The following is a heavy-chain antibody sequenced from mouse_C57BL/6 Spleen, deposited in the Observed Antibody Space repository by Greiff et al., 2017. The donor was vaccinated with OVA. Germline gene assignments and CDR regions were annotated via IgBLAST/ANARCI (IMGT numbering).Heavy chain of an antibody. V-gene: IGHV7-1*01. Sequence: EVKLMESGGGLVQSGRSLRLSCATSGFTFSDFYMEWVRQAPGKGLEWIAASRNKANDYTTEYSASVKGRFIVSRDTSQSILYLQMNALRAEDTAIYYCARGYYGNYVGNYYAMDYWGQGTSVTVSS. J-gene: IGHJ4*01. CDR2: SRNKANDYTT. CDR3: ARGYYGNYVGNYYAMDY. CDR1: GFTFSDFY. D-gene: IGHD2-1*01.